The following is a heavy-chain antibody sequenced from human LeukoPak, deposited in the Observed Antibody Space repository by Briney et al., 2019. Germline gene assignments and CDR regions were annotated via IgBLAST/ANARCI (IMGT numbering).Heavy chain of an antibody. CDR1: GYAFTNYA. J-gene: IGHJ6*02. V-gene: IGHV1-3*01. CDR2: INAGNGNT. Sequence: ASVKVSCKASGYAFTNYAIQWVRQAPGQRLEWMGWINAGNGNTKFSQKFQGRVTITRDTSASTAYMELSSLRSEDTAVYYCARFLGGSYGMDVWGQGTTVTVSS. CDR3: ARFLGGSYGMDV. D-gene: IGHD1-26*01.